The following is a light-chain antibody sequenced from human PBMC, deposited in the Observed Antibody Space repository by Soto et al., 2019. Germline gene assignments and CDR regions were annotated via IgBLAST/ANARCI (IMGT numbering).Light chain of an antibody. Sequence: QSVLTQPPSVSGAPGQRVTISCTGISSNIGAGYDVHWYQQLPGTAPKLLIYDNNNRPSGVPDRFSGSKSGTSASLAITGLQAEDEADYYCQSYDSSLSGSVFGGGTKLTVL. CDR3: QSYDSSLSGSV. J-gene: IGLJ2*01. V-gene: IGLV1-40*01. CDR1: SSNIGAGYD. CDR2: DNN.